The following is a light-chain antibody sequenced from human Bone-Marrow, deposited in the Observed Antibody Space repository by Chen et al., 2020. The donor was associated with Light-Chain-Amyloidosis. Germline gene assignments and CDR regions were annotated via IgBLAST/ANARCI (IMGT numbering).Light chain of an antibody. CDR2: DAF. V-gene: IGKV3-11*01. CDR1: QSVSSY. Sequence: EIVLTQSPATLPLSPGERATLSCRASQSVSSYLVWYQQKPGQAPRLLIYDAFNRATGIPARFSGSGSGADFTLTSSSLEPEDFAVYNWKQRINWPALPFGGGTKVEI. CDR3: KQRINWPALP. J-gene: IGKJ4*01.